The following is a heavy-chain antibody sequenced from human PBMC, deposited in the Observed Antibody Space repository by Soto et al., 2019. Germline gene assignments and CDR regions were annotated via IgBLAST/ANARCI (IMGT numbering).Heavy chain of an antibody. V-gene: IGHV3-23*01. CDR2: ISLTGSTT. J-gene: IGHJ4*02. D-gene: IGHD2-15*01. CDR1: GFTFSSYA. Sequence: GGSLRLSCAASGFTFSSYAMNWVRQAPGKGLEWVSFISLTGSTTYYADSVKGRFTVSRDISKKTVYLQMNSLRVEDTAIYYCAKDRVSDGIYSSDDWGRGVLVTVSS. CDR3: AKDRVSDGIYSSDD.